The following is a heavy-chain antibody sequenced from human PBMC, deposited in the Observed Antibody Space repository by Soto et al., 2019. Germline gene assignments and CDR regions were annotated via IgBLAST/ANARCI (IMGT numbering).Heavy chain of an antibody. Sequence: SETLSLTCTVSGGSISSYYWSWIRQPPGKGLEWIGYIYYSGSTNYNPSLKSRVTISVGTSKNQFSLKLSSVTAADTAVYYCASGGVRGANFDYWGQGTLVTVSS. CDR1: GGSISSYY. CDR3: ASGGVRGANFDY. D-gene: IGHD3-10*01. V-gene: IGHV4-59*08. CDR2: IYYSGST. J-gene: IGHJ4*02.